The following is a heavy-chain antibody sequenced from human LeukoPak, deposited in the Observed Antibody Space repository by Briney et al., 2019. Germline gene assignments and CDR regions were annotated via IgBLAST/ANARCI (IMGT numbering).Heavy chain of an antibody. CDR1: GFDFSPYT. V-gene: IGHV3-21*01. CDR2: ISSTSTYM. Sequence: GGSLRLSCSASGFDFSPYTMNWVRQAPGKGLEWVASISSTSTYMYYGDSLKGRFTISRDNAKNTLYLQLDSLRAEDTATYYCARRVTTFLSWGQGTLVIVSS. J-gene: IGHJ4*02. CDR3: ARRVTTFLS. D-gene: IGHD4-17*01.